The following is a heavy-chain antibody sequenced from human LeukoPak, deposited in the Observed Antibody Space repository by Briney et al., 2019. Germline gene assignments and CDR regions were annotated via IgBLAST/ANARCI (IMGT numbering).Heavy chain of an antibody. CDR2: INPSGGST. Sequence: ASVKVSCKASGYTFTSYYIHWVRQAPGQGLEWMGIINPSGGSTSYAQKFQGRVTMTRDMSTSTVYMELSSLRSEDTAVYYCARDRQLRYYYYYMDVWGKGTTVTVSS. CDR1: GYTFTSYY. CDR3: ARDRQLRYYYYYMDV. D-gene: IGHD5-18*01. J-gene: IGHJ6*03. V-gene: IGHV1-46*01.